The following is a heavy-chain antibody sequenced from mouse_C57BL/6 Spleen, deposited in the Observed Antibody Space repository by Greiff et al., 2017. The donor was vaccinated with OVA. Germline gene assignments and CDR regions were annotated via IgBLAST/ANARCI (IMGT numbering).Heavy chain of an antibody. V-gene: IGHV1-26*01. CDR3: ARSEIYYDYEGYFDY. J-gene: IGHJ2*01. CDR1: GYTFTDYY. D-gene: IGHD2-4*01. Sequence: EVQLQQSGPELVKPGASVKISCKASGYTFTDYYMNWVKQSHGKSLEWIGDINPNNGGTSYNQKFKGKATLTVDKSSSTAYMELRSLTSEDSAVYYCARSEIYYDYEGYFDYWGQGTTLTVSS. CDR2: INPNNGGT.